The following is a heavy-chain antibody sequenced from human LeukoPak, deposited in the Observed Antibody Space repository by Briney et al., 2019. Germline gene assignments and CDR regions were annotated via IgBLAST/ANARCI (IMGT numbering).Heavy chain of an antibody. CDR2: IKSKTDGGTT. Sequence: GGSLRLSCAASGLTVSNAWMTRVSQAPGKGLEWVGRIKSKTDGGTTDYAAPVKVRFTISRDDSKNTLYLQMNSMKTEDTAAYYCTTWLWESMRYIDYWAREPWSPSPQ. D-gene: IGHD3-22*01. CDR3: TTWLWESMRYIDY. CDR1: GLTVSNAW. V-gene: IGHV3-15*01. J-gene: IGHJ4*02.